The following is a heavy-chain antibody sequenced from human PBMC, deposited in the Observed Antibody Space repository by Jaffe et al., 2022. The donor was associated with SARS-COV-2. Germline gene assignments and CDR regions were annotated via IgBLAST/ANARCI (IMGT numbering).Heavy chain of an antibody. D-gene: IGHD3-10*01. CDR3: ASPGRDRREVRGVAGAFDI. CDR2: IIPIFGTA. J-gene: IGHJ3*02. Sequence: QVQLVQSGAEVKKPGSSVKVSCKASGGTFSSYAISWVRQAPGQGLEWMGGIIPIFGTANYAQKFQGRVTITADESTSTAYMELSSLRSEDTAVYYCASPGRDRREVRGVAGAFDIWGQGTMVTVSS. CDR1: GGTFSSYA. V-gene: IGHV1-69*01.